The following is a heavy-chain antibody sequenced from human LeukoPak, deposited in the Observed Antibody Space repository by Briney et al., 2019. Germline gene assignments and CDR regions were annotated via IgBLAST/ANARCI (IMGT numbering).Heavy chain of an antibody. CDR2: IYYSGST. V-gene: IGHV4-39*01. Sequence: PSETLSLTCTVSGGSISSSSYYWGWIRQPPGKGLEWIGSIYYSGSTYYNPSLESRVTISVDTSKNQFSLKLSSVTAADTAVYYCARRVYDILTGYYFRFDPWGQGTLVTVSS. CDR3: ARRVYDILTGYYFRFDP. D-gene: IGHD3-9*01. CDR1: GGSISSSSYY. J-gene: IGHJ5*02.